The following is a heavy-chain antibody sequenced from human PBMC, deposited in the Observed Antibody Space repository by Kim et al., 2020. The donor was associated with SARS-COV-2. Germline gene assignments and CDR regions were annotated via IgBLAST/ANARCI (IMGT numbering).Heavy chain of an antibody. CDR2: IYYSGST. CDR3: ARIPQYDMYYFDY. D-gene: IGHD3-9*01. V-gene: IGHV4-59*01. CDR1: GGSISSYY. J-gene: IGHJ4*02. Sequence: SETLSLTCTVSGGSISSYYWSWIRQPPGKGLEWIGYIYYSGSTNYNPSLKSRVTISVDTSKNQSSLKLSSVTAADTAVYYCARIPQYDMYYFDYWGQGTLVTVSS.